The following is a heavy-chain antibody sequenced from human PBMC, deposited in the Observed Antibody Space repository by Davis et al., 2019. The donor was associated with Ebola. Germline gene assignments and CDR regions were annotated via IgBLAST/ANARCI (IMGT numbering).Heavy chain of an antibody. CDR3: ARGGSPAMFKGVDE. J-gene: IGHJ4*02. V-gene: IGHV4-59*11. Sequence: PSETLSLTCTVSGVSIIDHYWSCIRQSPGKGLEWIGYIDYGGKSTYKPSLRSRITMSVDTSKNQFSLKLKSITAADTAVYYCARGGSPAMFKGVDEWGQGTLVTVAS. D-gene: IGHD2-2*01. CDR1: GVSIIDHY. CDR2: IDYGGKS.